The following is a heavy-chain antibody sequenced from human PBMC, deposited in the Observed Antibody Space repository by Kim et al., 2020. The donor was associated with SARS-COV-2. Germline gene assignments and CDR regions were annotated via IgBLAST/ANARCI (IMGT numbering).Heavy chain of an antibody. Sequence: SETLSLTCTVSGGSISSYYWSWIRQPPGKGLEWIGYIYYSGSTNYNPSLKSRVTISVDTSKNQFSLKLSSVTAADTAVYYCARDVGIVGALDYWGQGTLVTVSP. CDR2: IYYSGST. D-gene: IGHD1-26*01. CDR3: ARDVGIVGALDY. J-gene: IGHJ4*02. CDR1: GGSISSYY. V-gene: IGHV4-59*01.